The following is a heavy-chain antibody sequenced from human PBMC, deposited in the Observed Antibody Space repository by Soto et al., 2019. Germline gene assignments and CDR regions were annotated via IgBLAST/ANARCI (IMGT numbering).Heavy chain of an antibody. J-gene: IGHJ4*02. V-gene: IGHV3-21*01. D-gene: IGHD4-17*01. CDR1: GITFSSYS. CDR2: ISSSSIYI. CDR3: ARVLGYGDQVAVDY. Sequence: EVQLVESGGGLVKPGGTLRLSCAASGITFSSYSMNWDRQAPGKGLEWVSSISSSSIYIYYADSVKGRFTISRDNAKNSLYLQMNSLRAEDTAVYYCARVLGYGDQVAVDYWGQGTLFTVSS.